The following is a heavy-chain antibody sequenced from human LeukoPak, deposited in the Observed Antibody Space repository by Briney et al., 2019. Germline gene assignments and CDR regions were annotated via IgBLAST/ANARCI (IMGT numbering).Heavy chain of an antibody. V-gene: IGHV4-59*12. CDR1: GGSISSYY. D-gene: IGHD2-2*01. CDR2: IYYSGST. CDR3: ARGKIALCFDY. Sequence: SETLSLTCTVSGGSISSYYWSWIRQPPGKGLEWIGYIYYSGSTNYNPSLKSRVTISIDTSKNQFSLKLSSVTAADTAVYYCARGKIALCFDYWGQGTLVTVSS. J-gene: IGHJ4*02.